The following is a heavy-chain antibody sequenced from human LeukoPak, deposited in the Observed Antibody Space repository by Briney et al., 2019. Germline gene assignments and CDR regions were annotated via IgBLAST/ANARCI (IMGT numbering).Heavy chain of an antibody. CDR1: GGSISSYY. Sequence: SETLSLTCTVSGGSISSYYWSWIRQPPGKGLEWIGYIYYSGSTNYNPSLKSRVTISVDTSKNQFSLKLSSVTAADTAVYYCARCLYDILTGYFDAFDIWGQGTMVTVSS. CDR2: IYYSGST. V-gene: IGHV4-59*12. D-gene: IGHD3-9*01. J-gene: IGHJ3*02. CDR3: ARCLYDILTGYFDAFDI.